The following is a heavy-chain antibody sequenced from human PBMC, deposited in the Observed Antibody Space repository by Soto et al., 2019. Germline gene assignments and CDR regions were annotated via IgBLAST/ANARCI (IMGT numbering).Heavy chain of an antibody. CDR2: IYHSGTT. V-gene: IGHV4-38-2*02. CDR1: GYSISRGYY. Sequence: SETLSLTCAVSGYSISRGYYWGWIRQPPGRGLEWIGSIYHSGTTFYNPSLKSRVNISVDTSKNQFSLKLKYVTAADTAVYYCARDRSPTPYYDFWSGTYGMDVWGQGTTVTVSS. D-gene: IGHD3-3*01. J-gene: IGHJ6*02. CDR3: ARDRSPTPYYDFWSGTYGMDV.